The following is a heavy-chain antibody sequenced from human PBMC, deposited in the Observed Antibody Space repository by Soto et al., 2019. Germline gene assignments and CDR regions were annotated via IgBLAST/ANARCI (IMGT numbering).Heavy chain of an antibody. CDR2: ISYDGSNK. J-gene: IGHJ4*02. Sequence: GGSLRLSCAASGFTFSSYGMHWVRQAPGKGLEWVAVISYDGSNKYYADSVKGRFTISRDNSKNTLYLQMNSLRAEDTAVYYCAEAQGRNYYDSSGYSLDYWGQGTLVTVSS. V-gene: IGHV3-30*18. CDR3: AEAQGRNYYDSSGYSLDY. D-gene: IGHD3-22*01. CDR1: GFTFSSYG.